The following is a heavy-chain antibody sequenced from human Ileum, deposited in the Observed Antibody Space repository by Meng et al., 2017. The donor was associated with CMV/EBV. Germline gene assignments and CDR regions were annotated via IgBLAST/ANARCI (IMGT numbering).Heavy chain of an antibody. CDR3: AHTVNYDFWTGLFDY. CDR1: GFSLSTRVVG. Sequence: QITFKGSGPTLVKPTQTLTLTCTVSGFSLSTRVVGVGWIRQPPGKALEWLALIYWNAEVRYSPSLKNRLTITQDTSTNQVVLTMTNMDPVDTATYYCAHTVNYDFWTGLFDYWGQGTLVTVSS. J-gene: IGHJ4*02. CDR2: IYWNAEV. V-gene: IGHV2-5*01. D-gene: IGHD3-3*01.